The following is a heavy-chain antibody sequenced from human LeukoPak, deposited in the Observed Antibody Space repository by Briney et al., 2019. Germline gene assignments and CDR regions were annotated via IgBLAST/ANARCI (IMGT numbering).Heavy chain of an antibody. Sequence: ASVKVSCKASGYTFSGYYMHWVRQAPGQGLEWMGWINPNSGGTNYAQKFQGRVTMTRDTSISTAYMEPSRLRSDDTAVYYCARDSTSSSWYRRGWFDPWGQGTLVTVSS. J-gene: IGHJ5*02. D-gene: IGHD6-13*01. CDR1: GYTFSGYY. V-gene: IGHV1-2*02. CDR3: ARDSTSSSWYRRGWFDP. CDR2: INPNSGGT.